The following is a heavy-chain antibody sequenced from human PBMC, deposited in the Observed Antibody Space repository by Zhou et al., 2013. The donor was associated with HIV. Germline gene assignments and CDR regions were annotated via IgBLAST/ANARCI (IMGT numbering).Heavy chain of an antibody. CDR2: FDPEEVMT. Sequence: QVQLIQSGAEVRKPGASVKVSCKVFGYTLADLAIHWVRLPPGQGLEWMGGFDPEEVMTVYAQRFEGRVTLSQDASSDTAYMSMTSLTSDDTAVYYCATIPHLXGGSVDMTAIGGGDYWGRGTPVTVSS. D-gene: IGHD3-16*01. V-gene: IGHV1-24*01. CDR3: ATIPHLXGGSVDMTAIGGGDY. J-gene: IGHJ4*02. CDR1: GYTLADLA.